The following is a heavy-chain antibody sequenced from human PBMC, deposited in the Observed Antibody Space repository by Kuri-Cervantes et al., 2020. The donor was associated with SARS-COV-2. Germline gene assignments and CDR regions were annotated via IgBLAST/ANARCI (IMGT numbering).Heavy chain of an antibody. CDR2: IYYSGST. CDR3: ARWPSWSESIDY. J-gene: IGHJ4*02. V-gene: IGHV4-59*01. Sequence: SETLSLTCTVSGGSISSYYWSWIRQPPGKGLEWIGYIYYSGSTNYNPSLKSRVTISVDTSKNQFSLKLSSVTAADTAVYYCARWPSWSESIDYWGQGTLVTVSS. CDR1: GGSISSYY. D-gene: IGHD3-3*01.